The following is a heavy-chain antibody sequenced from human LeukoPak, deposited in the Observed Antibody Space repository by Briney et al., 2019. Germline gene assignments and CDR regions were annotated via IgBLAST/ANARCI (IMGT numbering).Heavy chain of an antibody. CDR1: GCSISSSSYY. D-gene: IGHD3-22*01. CDR2: IYYSGST. V-gene: IGHV4-39*01. Sequence: SETLSLTCTVSGCSISSSSYYWVWLRQPPGKGLEGFGSIYYSGSTYYNPSLKSRVTISVKTYKNQFSLKLSSVTAADTAVYYCARHARYYDSSGYYSNAFDIWGQGTMVTVSS. CDR3: ARHARYYDSSGYYSNAFDI. J-gene: IGHJ3*02.